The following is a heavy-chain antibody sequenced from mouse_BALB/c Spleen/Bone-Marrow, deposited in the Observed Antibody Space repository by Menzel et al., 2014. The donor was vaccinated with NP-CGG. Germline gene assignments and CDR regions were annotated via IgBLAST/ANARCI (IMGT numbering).Heavy chain of an antibody. CDR1: GYTFTSYY. D-gene: IGHD4-1*01. CDR2: INPSNGGT. CDR3: TRGRTWDFDY. Sequence: SGAELVKPGASVKLSCKASGYTFTSYYMYWVKQRPGQGLEWIGEINPSNGGTNFNEKFKSRATLTVDKSSSTAYMQLSSLPSEDSAVYYCTRGRTWDFDYWGQGTTLTVSS. J-gene: IGHJ2*01. V-gene: IGHV1S81*02.